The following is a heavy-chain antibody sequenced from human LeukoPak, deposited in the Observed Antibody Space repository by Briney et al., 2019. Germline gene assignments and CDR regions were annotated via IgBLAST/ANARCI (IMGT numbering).Heavy chain of an antibody. D-gene: IGHD1-26*01. Sequence: GASVKVSCKASGYTFTGYYMHWVRQAPGQGLEWMGWINPNSGGTNHAQKFQGRVTMTRDTSISTAYMELSRLRSEDTAVYYCARQGLQWELLRWGQGTLVTVSS. J-gene: IGHJ1*01. CDR1: GYTFTGYY. V-gene: IGHV1-2*02. CDR2: INPNSGGT. CDR3: ARQGLQWELLR.